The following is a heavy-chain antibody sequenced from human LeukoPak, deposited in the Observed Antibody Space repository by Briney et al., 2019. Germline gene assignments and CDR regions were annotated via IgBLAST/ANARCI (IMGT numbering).Heavy chain of an antibody. CDR1: GYSFTTHW. J-gene: IGHJ4*02. V-gene: IGHV5-51*01. CDR2: IFPGDSDT. Sequence: GESLKISCKGSGYSFTTHWIGWVRQMPGKGLEWMGIIFPGDSDTAYSPSFQGHVTISADKSISTAFLQWSSLKASDSAMYYCASSESQTKFDYWGQGTLVTVSS. CDR3: ASSESQTKFDY. D-gene: IGHD1/OR15-1a*01.